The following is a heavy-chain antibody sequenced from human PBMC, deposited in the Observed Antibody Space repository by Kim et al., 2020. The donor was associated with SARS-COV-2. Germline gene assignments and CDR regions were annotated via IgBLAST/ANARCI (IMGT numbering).Heavy chain of an antibody. J-gene: IGHJ4*02. Sequence: GGSLRPSCAASGFTFSSAWMHWVRQVPGKGLVWVSRTNPDGSSEDYADFVKGRFTISRDNAKNTLHLQMNSLRAEDTAVYYCADLHSGSPYWGQGTLVTVSS. V-gene: IGHV3-74*01. CDR2: TNPDGSSE. D-gene: IGHD1-26*01. CDR1: GFTFSSAW. CDR3: ADLHSGSPY.